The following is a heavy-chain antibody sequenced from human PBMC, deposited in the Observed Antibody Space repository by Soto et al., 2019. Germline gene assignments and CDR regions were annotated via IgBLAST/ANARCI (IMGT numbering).Heavy chain of an antibody. CDR2: IYYSGST. Sequence: QVQLQESGPGLVKPSQTLSLTCTVSGGSISSGGYYCSWIRQHPGKGLEWIGYIYYSGSTYYNPALKSRVTISVDTSKNQCSLKLSSVTAADTAVYYCARVKYYDFWSGPYGWFDPWGKGTLVTVSS. CDR1: GGSISSGGYY. D-gene: IGHD3-3*01. V-gene: IGHV4-31*03. CDR3: ARVKYYDFWSGPYGWFDP. J-gene: IGHJ5*02.